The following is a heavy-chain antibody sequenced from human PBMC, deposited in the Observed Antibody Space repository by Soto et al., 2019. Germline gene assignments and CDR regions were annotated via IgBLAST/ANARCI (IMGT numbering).Heavy chain of an antibody. CDR2: IYYSGST. Sequence: PSETLSLTCTVSGGSVSSGAYYWTWIRQRPGKGLEWIGYIYYSGSTYYSPSLKSRLSISLDTSKNQFSLRLSSVTAADTAVYYCARARLRAVYTFDIWGQGTMVTVSS. CDR3: ARARLRAVYTFDI. D-gene: IGHD5-12*01. J-gene: IGHJ3*02. V-gene: IGHV4-31*03. CDR1: GGSVSSGAYY.